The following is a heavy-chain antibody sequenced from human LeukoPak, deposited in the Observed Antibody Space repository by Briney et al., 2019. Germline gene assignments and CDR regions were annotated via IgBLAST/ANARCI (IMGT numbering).Heavy chain of an antibody. CDR2: IYYSGST. Sequence: SETLSLTCTVSGGSISSYYWSWIRQPPGKGLEWIGYIYYSGSTNYNPSLKSRVTISVDTSKNQFSLKLSFVTAADTAVYYCARHVTYYDFWSGYFPSGMDVWGQGTTVTVSS. CDR3: ARHVTYYDFWSGYFPSGMDV. J-gene: IGHJ6*02. V-gene: IGHV4-59*08. CDR1: GGSISSYY. D-gene: IGHD3-3*01.